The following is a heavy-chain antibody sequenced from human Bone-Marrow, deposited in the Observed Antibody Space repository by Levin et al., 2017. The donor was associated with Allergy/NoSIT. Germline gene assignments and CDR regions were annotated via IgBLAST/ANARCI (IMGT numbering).Heavy chain of an antibody. CDR3: ARANGDLTRGYYFDY. D-gene: IGHD4-17*01. Sequence: HSGGSLRLSCAASGFTLSSYAMHWVRQAPGKGLEYVSAISSNGGSTYYADSVKGRFTISRDNSKNTLYLQMGSLRAEDMAVYYCARANGDLTRGYYFDYWGQGALVTVSS. CDR1: GFTLSSYA. J-gene: IGHJ4*02. V-gene: IGHV3-64*02. CDR2: ISSNGGST.